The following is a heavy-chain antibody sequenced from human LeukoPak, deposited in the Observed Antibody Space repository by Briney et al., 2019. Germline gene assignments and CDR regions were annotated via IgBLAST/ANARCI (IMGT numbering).Heavy chain of an antibody. CDR2: ISSSGYTI. CDR3: AREDCSSTSCYDPSVSDY. J-gene: IGHJ4*02. V-gene: IGHV3-48*03. D-gene: IGHD2-2*01. Sequence: PGGSLSLSCEASGFTFSHYEMNWVRQAPGKGLEWVSYISSSGYTIYYADSVKGRFTISRDNAKNSLYLQMNSLRAEDTAVYYCAREDCSSTSCYDPSVSDYWGQGTLVTASS. CDR1: GFTFSHYE.